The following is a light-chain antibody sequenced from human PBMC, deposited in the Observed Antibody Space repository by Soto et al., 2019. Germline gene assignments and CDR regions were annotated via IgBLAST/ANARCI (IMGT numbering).Light chain of an antibody. CDR2: ANS. V-gene: IGLV1-40*01. Sequence: QSVLTQPPSVSGAPGQRVTISCTGSSSNIGAGYDVHWYQQLPGTAPQLLMYANSNRPSGVPDRFSGSKSGTSASLAITGLQAEDEADYYCQSDDTSLSVVFGGGTKVTVL. CDR3: QSDDTSLSVV. CDR1: SSNIGAGYD. J-gene: IGLJ2*01.